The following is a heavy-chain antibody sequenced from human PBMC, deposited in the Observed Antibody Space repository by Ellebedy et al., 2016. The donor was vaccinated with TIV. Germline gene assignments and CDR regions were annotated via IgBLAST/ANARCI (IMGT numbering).Heavy chain of an antibody. D-gene: IGHD5-24*01. CDR2: ISSSSNHI. V-gene: IGHV3-21*01. CDR3: AREPDGYNTD. J-gene: IGHJ4*02. Sequence: GGSLRLSCAASGFSFRDYSMNRVRQAPGKGLEWVASISSSSNHIYYADSVKGRLTGSRDDAKKTLYLQMSSLRAEDTAVYYCAREPDGYNTDWGQGTLVTVSS. CDR1: GFSFRDYS.